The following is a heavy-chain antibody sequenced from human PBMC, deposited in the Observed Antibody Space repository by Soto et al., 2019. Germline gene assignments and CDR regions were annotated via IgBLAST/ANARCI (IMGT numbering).Heavy chain of an antibody. V-gene: IGHV4-61*01. D-gene: IGHD5-18*01. CDR3: ARAPVTPYAMVRGAFDY. J-gene: IGHJ4*02. CDR1: GGSVSSGSYY. Sequence: SETLSLTCTVSGGSVSSGSYYWSWIRQPPGKGLEWIGYIYYSGSTNYNPSLKSRVTISVDTSKNQFSLKLSSVTAADTAVYYCARAPVTPYAMVRGAFDYWGQGTLVTVSS. CDR2: IYYSGST.